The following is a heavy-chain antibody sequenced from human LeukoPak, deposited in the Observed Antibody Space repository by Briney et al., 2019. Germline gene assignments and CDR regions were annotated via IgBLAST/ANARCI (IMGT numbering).Heavy chain of an antibody. J-gene: IGHJ6*03. V-gene: IGHV3-48*01. Sequence: GRFRIPSGASAGMTYTSYSMKCGRPPAREVVGWISYSSSSSSPIYYADSVKGRFTISRDNSKNSLYLQMNSLRAEDTAVYYCASEHYYYYYLDVWGKGTTVTVSS. CDR3: ASEHYYYYYLDV. CDR2: SSSSSSPI. CDR1: GMTYTSYS.